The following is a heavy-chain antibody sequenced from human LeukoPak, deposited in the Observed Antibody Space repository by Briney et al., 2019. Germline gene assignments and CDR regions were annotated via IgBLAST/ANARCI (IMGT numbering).Heavy chain of an antibody. CDR1: GFTFSSYA. Sequence: GGSLRLSCAASGFTFSSYAMSWVRQAPGKGLEWVSAISGSGGSTYYADSVKGRFTISRDNSKNTLYLQMNSLRAEDTAVYYCAKSVITFGGVIGKFDYWGQGTLVTVSS. CDR3: AKSVITFGGVIGKFDY. CDR2: ISGSGGST. V-gene: IGHV3-23*01. J-gene: IGHJ4*02. D-gene: IGHD3-16*02.